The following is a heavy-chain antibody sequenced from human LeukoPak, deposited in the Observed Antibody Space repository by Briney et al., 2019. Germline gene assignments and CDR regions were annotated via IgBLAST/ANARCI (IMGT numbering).Heavy chain of an antibody. CDR1: GFTFSSYS. D-gene: IGHD2-15*01. V-gene: IGHV3-21*01. J-gene: IGHJ3*02. Sequence: GGSLRLSCAASGFTFSSYSMNWVRQAPGKGLEWVSSISSSSSYIYYADSVKGRFTISRDNAKNSLYLQMNSLRAEDTAVYYCASPAVGDAFDIWGQGTMVTVSS. CDR2: ISSSSSYI. CDR3: ASPAVGDAFDI.